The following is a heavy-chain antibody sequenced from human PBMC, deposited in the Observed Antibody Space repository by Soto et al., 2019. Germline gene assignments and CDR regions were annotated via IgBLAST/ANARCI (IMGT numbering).Heavy chain of an antibody. CDR1: GSSISRSYW. D-gene: IGHD3-10*01. V-gene: IGHV4-4*02. Sequence: QVQLQESGPGLVKPSGTLSLTCAVSGSSISRSYWWSWVRQPPGKGLEWIGEIYHTGTTNYNPSLKSRVTISLDKSKNQFSLKLSSVTAADTAVYYCAARGDGNPRLDYWGQGTLVTVSS. J-gene: IGHJ4*02. CDR3: AARGDGNPRLDY. CDR2: IYHTGTT.